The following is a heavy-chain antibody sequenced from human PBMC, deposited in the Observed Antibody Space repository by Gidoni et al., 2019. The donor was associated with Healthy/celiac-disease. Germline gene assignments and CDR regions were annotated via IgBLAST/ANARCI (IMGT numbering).Heavy chain of an antibody. CDR1: GGSISSYY. Sequence: QVQLQESGPGLVKPSETLSLTCTVSGGSISSYYWSWIRQPPGKGLEWIGDIYYSGSTNYNPSIKSRVTISVDTSKNQFSLKLSSVTAADTAVYYCARVDGPKTLYNWFDPWGQGTLVTVSS. J-gene: IGHJ5*02. CDR2: IYYSGST. CDR3: ARVDGPKTLYNWFDP. V-gene: IGHV4-59*01.